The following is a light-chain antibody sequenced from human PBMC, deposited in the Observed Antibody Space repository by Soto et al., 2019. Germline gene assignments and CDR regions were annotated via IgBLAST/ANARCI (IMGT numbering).Light chain of an antibody. J-gene: IGKJ1*01. CDR2: KAS. CDR3: QQRSNWPPWT. V-gene: IGKV1-5*03. Sequence: DIPMTQSASTLSASLGDRVTITWRASQSISSWLAWYQQKPAKAPKLLIYKASTLKSGVPSRFSGSGCATDFTPTISSLEPEDFAVYYCQQRSNWPPWTFGQGTKVDI. CDR1: QSISSW.